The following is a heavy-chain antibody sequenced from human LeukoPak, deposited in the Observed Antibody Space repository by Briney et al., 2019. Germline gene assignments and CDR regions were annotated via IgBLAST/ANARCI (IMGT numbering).Heavy chain of an antibody. CDR3: ARVPGSSSPTDY. D-gene: IGHD6-13*01. CDR1: GFTFSSYS. J-gene: IGHJ4*02. V-gene: IGHV3-21*01. Sequence: GGSLGLSCAASGFTFSSYSMNWVRQAPGKGLEWVSSISSSSSYIYYADSVKGRFTISRDNAKNSLYLQMNSLRAEDTAVYYCARVPGSSSPTDYWGQGTLVTVSS. CDR2: ISSSSSYI.